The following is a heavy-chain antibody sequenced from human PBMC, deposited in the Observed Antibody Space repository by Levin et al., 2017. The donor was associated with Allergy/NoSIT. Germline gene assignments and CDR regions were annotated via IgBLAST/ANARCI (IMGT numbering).Heavy chain of an antibody. CDR3: ARGYGSGSYLSY. Sequence: GASVKVSCKTSGYNFISYGISWVRQAPGQGLEWVGWISPHSETTKYVQKFQGRVTMTTDTSTSTVNMELRSLRSDDTAVYYCARGYGSGSYLSYWGQGTLVTVSS. D-gene: IGHD3-10*01. CDR1: GYNFISYG. CDR2: ISPHSETT. V-gene: IGHV1-18*01. J-gene: IGHJ4*02.